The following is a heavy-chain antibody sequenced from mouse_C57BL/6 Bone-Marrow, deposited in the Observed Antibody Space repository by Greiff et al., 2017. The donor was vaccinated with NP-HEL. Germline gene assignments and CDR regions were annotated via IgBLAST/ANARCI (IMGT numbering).Heavy chain of an antibody. Sequence: QVQLQQSGAELVMPGASVKLSCKASGYTFTSYWMHWVKQRPGQGLEWIGEIDPSDSYTNYNQKFKGKSTLTVDKSSSTAYMQLSSLTSEGSAVYYCARDNYRGDYFDYGGQGTTLTVSS. CDR2: IDPSDSYT. V-gene: IGHV1-69*01. CDR1: GYTFTSYW. D-gene: IGHD1-3*01. CDR3: ARDNYRGDYFDY. J-gene: IGHJ2*01.